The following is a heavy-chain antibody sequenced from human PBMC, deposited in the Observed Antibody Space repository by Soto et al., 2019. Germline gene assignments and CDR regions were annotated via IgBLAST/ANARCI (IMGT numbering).Heavy chain of an antibody. D-gene: IGHD6-13*01. J-gene: IGHJ4*02. CDR3: ARAAMVRSSWPFDY. CDR2: IYYSGST. Sequence: SETFSLTWTVSNGFISPYYWSWSRQPPGKGLEWIGFIYYSGSTTYNPSLKSRVTISVATSKNQFSLKLTSVTAADTAIYYCARAAMVRSSWPFDYWGQGTLITVSS. V-gene: IGHV4-59*08. CDR1: NGFISPYY.